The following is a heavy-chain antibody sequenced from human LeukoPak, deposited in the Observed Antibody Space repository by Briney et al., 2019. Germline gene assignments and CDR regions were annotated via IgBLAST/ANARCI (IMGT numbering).Heavy chain of an antibody. CDR2: TFTSGGT. D-gene: IGHD3-22*01. J-gene: IGHJ5*02. V-gene: IGHV4-4*09. Sequence: SETLSLTCTVSGGSMSPYYWSWIRQTPGKGLEWIGYTFTSGGTNYNPSLKSRVTISVDTSKNQFSLKLSSVTAADTAVYYCARDYYDSSQFNWFDPWGQGTLVSVSS. CDR1: GGSMSPYY. CDR3: ARDYYDSSQFNWFDP.